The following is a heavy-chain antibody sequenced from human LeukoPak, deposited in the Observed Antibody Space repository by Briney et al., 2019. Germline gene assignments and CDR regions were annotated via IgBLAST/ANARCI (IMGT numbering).Heavy chain of an antibody. CDR3: TRGSEDYDILTGYYI. V-gene: IGHV3-49*04. CDR2: IRSKAYGGTT. Sequence: GGSLRLSCAASGFTFSSYGMTWVRQAPGKGLEWVGFIRSKAYGGTTEYAASVKGRFTISRDDSKSIAYLQMNSLKTEDTAVYYCTRGSEDYDILTGYYIWGQGTLVTVSS. CDR1: GFTFSSYG. D-gene: IGHD3-9*01. J-gene: IGHJ4*02.